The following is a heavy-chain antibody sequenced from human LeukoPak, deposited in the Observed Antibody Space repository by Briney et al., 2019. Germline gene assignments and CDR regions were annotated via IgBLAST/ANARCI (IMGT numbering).Heavy chain of an antibody. J-gene: IGHJ5*02. CDR3: ARVWQYYDFWSGYGDWFDP. CDR1: GGSFSGYY. V-gene: IGHV4-34*01. CDR2: INHSGST. Sequence: SETLSLTCAVYGGSFSGYYWSWIRQPPGKGLERIGEINHSGSTNYNPSLKSRVTISVDTSKNQYSLKLSSVTAADTAVYYCARVWQYYDFWSGYGDWFDPWGQGTLVTVSS. D-gene: IGHD3-3*01.